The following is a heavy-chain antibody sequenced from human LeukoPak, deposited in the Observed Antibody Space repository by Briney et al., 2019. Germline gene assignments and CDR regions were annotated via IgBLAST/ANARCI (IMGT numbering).Heavy chain of an antibody. J-gene: IGHJ4*02. D-gene: IGHD3-10*01. CDR3: ARHHYGSGNYYDS. CDR2: ISFSGDTT. Sequence: GGSLRLSCAASGFTFSDSAMGWVRHAPGKGLEWFSLISFSGDTTFYADSVKGRFTISRDNAKDTLYLQKNSRRAEDTAVYYCARHHYGSGNYYDSWGQGTLVTVSS. CDR1: GFTFSDSA. V-gene: IGHV3-23*01.